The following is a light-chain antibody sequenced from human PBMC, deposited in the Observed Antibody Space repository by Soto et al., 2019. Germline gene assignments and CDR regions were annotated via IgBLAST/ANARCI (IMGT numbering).Light chain of an antibody. CDR1: QAVNTR. V-gene: IGKV3-20*01. CDR3: QQYGSSGT. Sequence: IVLTQSPATLSSFPGDRVTLSCRASQAVNTRLAWYQHKPGQAPRLLIYLASNRAAGVPARFSGSGSGTDFTLTISRLEPEDFAVYYCQQYGSSGTFGQGTKVDIK. CDR2: LAS. J-gene: IGKJ1*01.